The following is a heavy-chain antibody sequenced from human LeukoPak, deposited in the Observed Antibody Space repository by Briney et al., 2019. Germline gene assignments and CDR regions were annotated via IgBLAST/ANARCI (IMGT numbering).Heavy chain of an antibody. Sequence: PSETLSLTCTVSGGSISSGSYYWSWIRQPAGKGLEWIGRIYTSGSTNYNPSLKSRVTIPVDTSKNQFSLKLSSVTAADTAVYYCARGPVFFDYWCQGTLVTVSS. CDR3: ARGPVFFDY. J-gene: IGHJ4*02. D-gene: IGHD1-14*01. V-gene: IGHV4-61*02. CDR2: IYTSGST. CDR1: GGSISSGSYY.